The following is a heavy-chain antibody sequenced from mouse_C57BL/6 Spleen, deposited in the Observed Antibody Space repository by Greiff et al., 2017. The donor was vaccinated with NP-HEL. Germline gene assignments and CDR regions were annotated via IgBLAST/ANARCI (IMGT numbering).Heavy chain of an antibody. CDR2: ISGGGGNT. CDR3: ARRPYYYGSSYVGAMDY. D-gene: IGHD1-1*01. V-gene: IGHV5-9*01. Sequence: EVKLMESGGGLVKPGGSLKLSCAASGFTFSSYTMSWVRQTPEKRLEWVATISGGGGNTYYPDSVKGRFTISRDNAKNTLYLQMSSLRSEDTALYYCARRPYYYGSSYVGAMDYWGQGTSVTVSS. J-gene: IGHJ4*01. CDR1: GFTFSSYT.